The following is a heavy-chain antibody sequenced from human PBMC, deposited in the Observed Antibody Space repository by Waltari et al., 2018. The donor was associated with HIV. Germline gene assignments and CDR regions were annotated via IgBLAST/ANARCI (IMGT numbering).Heavy chain of an antibody. CDR3: ARVVTSLYFYFDY. J-gene: IGHJ4*02. CDR1: GFSPTSGGVG. V-gene: IGHV2-5*02. D-gene: IGHD3-10*01. CDR2: IYWDDDK. Sequence: QIPLKESGPSVVKPTQTLTLTCTFSGFSPTSGGVGVGWMRQPPGKALEWLALIYWDDDKRYNPSLKNRLTIKKHTSDGQVVLNMTNVDPLDTATYFCARVVTSLYFYFDYWGPGALVTVSS.